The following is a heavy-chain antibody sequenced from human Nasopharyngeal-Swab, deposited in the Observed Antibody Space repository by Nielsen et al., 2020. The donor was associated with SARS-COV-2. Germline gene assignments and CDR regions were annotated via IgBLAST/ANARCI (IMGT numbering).Heavy chain of an antibody. J-gene: IGHJ6*03. CDR2: IYYSGST. V-gene: IGHV4-59*01. CDR3: ARLQYYVDV. D-gene: IGHD6-6*01. CDR1: GGSISSYY. Sequence: SETLSLTCTVSGGSISSYYWSWIRQPPGKGLEWIGYIYYSGSTNYNPSLKSRVTISVDTSKNQFSLKLSSVTAADTAVYYCARLQYYVDVWGKGTTVTVSS.